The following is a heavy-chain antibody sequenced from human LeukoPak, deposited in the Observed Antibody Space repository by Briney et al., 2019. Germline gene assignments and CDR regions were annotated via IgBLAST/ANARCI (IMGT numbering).Heavy chain of an antibody. Sequence: ASVKLSCKASGYTFTPYDINWGRQATGQGLGWMGWMNPNSGNTGYAQKFQGRVTMTKNTSISTAYMELSSLKSEDTAVYYCARGRGSGHKENWFDPWGQGTMVTVSS. CDR1: GYTFTPYD. CDR2: MNPNSGNT. V-gene: IGHV1-8*01. D-gene: IGHD6-19*01. J-gene: IGHJ5*02. CDR3: ARGRGSGHKENWFDP.